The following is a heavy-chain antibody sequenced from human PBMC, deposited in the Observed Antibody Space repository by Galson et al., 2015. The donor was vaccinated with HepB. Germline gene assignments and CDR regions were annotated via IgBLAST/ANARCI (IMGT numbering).Heavy chain of an antibody. V-gene: IGHV1-18*01. Sequence: SVKVSCKASGYTFTSYGISWVRQAPGQGLEWMGWISAYNGNTNYAQKLQGRVTMTTDTSTSTAYMELRSLRSDDTAVYYCATSGSYQTTHRRYYYYGMDVWGQGTTVTVSS. CDR3: ATSGSYQTTHRRYYYYGMDV. D-gene: IGHD1-26*01. CDR2: ISAYNGNT. J-gene: IGHJ6*02. CDR1: GYTFTSYG.